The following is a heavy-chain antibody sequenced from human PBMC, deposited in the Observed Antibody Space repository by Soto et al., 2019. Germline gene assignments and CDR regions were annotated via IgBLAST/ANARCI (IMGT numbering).Heavy chain of an antibody. Sequence: PGGSLRLSCATSGFTFSNSGMHWVRQAPGKRLEWVAFISLISYDGNNQYYGDSAKGRFTISRDTSRNTLYLQMNSLRPDDTAVYYCAEDGYHAAFDVWGQGTMVTVSS. CDR3: AEDGYHAAFDV. D-gene: IGHD5-12*01. CDR1: GFTFSNSG. V-gene: IGHV3-30*18. CDR2: ISYDGNNQ. J-gene: IGHJ3*01.